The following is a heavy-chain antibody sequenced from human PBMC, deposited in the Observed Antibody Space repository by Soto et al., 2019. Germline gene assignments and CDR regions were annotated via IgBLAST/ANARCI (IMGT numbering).Heavy chain of an antibody. V-gene: IGHV4-34*01. J-gene: IGHJ4*02. CDR1: GGSFSDYY. CDR2: INHSGSI. CDR3: AKDRDGYDVYYFDY. D-gene: IGHD5-12*01. Sequence: SETLSLTCAVYGGSFSDYYWSWIRQPPGKGLEWIGEINHSGSINYNPSLKSRVTISVDTSKNQFSLRLTSVTAADTAVYYCAKDRDGYDVYYFDYWGQGTLVTVSS.